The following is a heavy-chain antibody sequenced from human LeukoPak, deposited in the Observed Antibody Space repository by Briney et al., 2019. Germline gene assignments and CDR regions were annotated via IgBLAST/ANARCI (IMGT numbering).Heavy chain of an antibody. Sequence: GASVKVSCKASGGSFTNCPFHWVRQAPGQGLEWMGGIIPMFGSTDYAQKFQGRLTITADESTTTAYLELSSLRSEDTAVYYCARADIVVDYAGFDPWGQGTLVTVSS. CDR1: GGSFTNCP. CDR3: ARADIVVDYAGFDP. D-gene: IGHD2-2*01. J-gene: IGHJ5*02. CDR2: IIPMFGST. V-gene: IGHV1-69*13.